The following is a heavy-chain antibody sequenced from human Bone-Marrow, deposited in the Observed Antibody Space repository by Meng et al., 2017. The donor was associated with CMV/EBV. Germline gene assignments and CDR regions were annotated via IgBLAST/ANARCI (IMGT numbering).Heavy chain of an antibody. CDR1: GFTFSDYW. CDR2: IKQDGSEK. D-gene: IGHD3-3*01. Sequence: GGSLRLSCAASGFTFSDYWMHWVRQAPGKGLEWVANIKQDGSEKYYVDSVKGRFTISRDNAKNSLYLQMNSLRAEDTAVYYCARQYYDFWSGYYNYGMDVWGQGTTVTVSS. J-gene: IGHJ6*02. V-gene: IGHV3-7*01. CDR3: ARQYYDFWSGYYNYGMDV.